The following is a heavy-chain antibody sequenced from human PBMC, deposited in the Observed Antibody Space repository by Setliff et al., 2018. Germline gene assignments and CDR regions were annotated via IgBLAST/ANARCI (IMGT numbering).Heavy chain of an antibody. D-gene: IGHD3-10*01. CDR1: GGSISSGSYY. Sequence: SETLSLTCTVSGGSISSGSYYWSWIRQPAGKGLEWIGRIYTSGSTNYNPSLKSRVTISVDTSKNQCSLKLSSVTAADTAVYYCARHLLVQGTYHFDYWGQGSPVTVSS. CDR3: ARHLLVQGTYHFDY. V-gene: IGHV4-61*02. J-gene: IGHJ4*02. CDR2: IYTSGST.